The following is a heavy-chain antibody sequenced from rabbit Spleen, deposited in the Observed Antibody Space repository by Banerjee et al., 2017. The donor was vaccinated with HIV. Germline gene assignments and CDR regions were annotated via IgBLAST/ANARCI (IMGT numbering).Heavy chain of an antibody. CDR2: IAGGSSDFT. Sequence: QSLEESGGDLVKPGASLTLTCTASGFSFSSSDYMCWVRQAPGKGLEWISCIAGGSSDFTYSATWAKGRFTCSKTSSTTVTLQMTSLTVADTATYFCARGTGSSFSSYGMDLWGPGTLVTVS. CDR1: GFSFSSSDY. D-gene: IGHD8-1*01. CDR3: ARGTGSSFSSYGMDL. V-gene: IGHV1S40*01. J-gene: IGHJ6*01.